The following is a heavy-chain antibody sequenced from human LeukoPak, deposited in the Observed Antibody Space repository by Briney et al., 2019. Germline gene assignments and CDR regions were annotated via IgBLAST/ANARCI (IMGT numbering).Heavy chain of an antibody. V-gene: IGHV3-11*03. J-gene: IGHJ4*02. CDR2: ITSTSSYT. CDR3: ARRGWYGYYFDY. D-gene: IGHD6-19*01. Sequence: GGSLRLSCAASGFTFSGYYMSWIRQAPGKGLEWVSYITSTSSYTNYADSVKGRFTISRDNAKNSLDLQMNSLRAEDTAVYYCARRGWYGYYFDYWGQGTLVTVSS. CDR1: GFTFSGYY.